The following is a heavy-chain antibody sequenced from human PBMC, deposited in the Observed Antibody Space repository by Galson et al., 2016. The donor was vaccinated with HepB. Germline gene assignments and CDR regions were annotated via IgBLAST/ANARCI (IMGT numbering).Heavy chain of an antibody. CDR1: GGSISGRNW. J-gene: IGHJ4*02. D-gene: IGHD2-15*01. Sequence: SETLSLTCTVSGGSISGRNWWSWVRQPPGKGLEWIGEIYQSGTTNYNPSLKSRVTISLDKSKNEFSLKLTSVTAADTAVYYCAPLGYCTAGTCYRVYWGQGTLVTVSS. CDR3: APLGYCTAGTCYRVY. V-gene: IGHV4-4*02. CDR2: IYQSGTT.